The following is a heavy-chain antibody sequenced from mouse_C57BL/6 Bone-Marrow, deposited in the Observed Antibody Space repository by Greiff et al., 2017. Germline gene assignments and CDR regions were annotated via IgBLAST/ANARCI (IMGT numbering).Heavy chain of an antibody. V-gene: IGHV5-12*01. CDR3: ARPPMDY. Sequence: VQLKESGGGLVQPGGSLKLSCAASGFTFSDYYMYWVRQTPEKRLEWVAYISNGGGSTYYPDTVKGRFTISRDNAKNTLYLQMSRLKSEDTAMYYCARPPMDYWGQGTSVTVSS. CDR1: GFTFSDYY. J-gene: IGHJ4*01. CDR2: ISNGGGST.